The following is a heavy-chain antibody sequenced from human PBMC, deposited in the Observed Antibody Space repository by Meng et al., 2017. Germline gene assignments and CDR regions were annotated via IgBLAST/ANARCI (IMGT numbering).Heavy chain of an antibody. CDR2: IIPIFGTA. Sequence: VQLVRSGAEVTKPGSPVKVSCTASGGTFISYAISWVRQAPGQGLEWMGGIIPIFGTANYAQKFQGRVTITADKSTSTAYMELSSLRSEDTAVYYCASGPPGWFDPWGQGTLVTVSS. D-gene: IGHD7-27*01. V-gene: IGHV1-69*06. J-gene: IGHJ5*02. CDR3: ASGPPGWFDP. CDR1: GGTFISYA.